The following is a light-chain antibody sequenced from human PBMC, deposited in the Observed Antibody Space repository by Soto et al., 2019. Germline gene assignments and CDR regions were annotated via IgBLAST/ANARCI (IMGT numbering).Light chain of an antibody. CDR1: QSVSSSY. CDR3: QQRSNWPQIT. J-gene: IGKJ5*01. CDR2: GVS. V-gene: IGKV3-11*01. Sequence: EVVLTQSPATLSLSPGERATLSCRAGQSVSSSYLAVYQQKPGQAPRLLMYGVSTRATGIPARFGGSGSATEFTLTISSLEPEDFAVYYCQQRSNWPQITFGQGTRLEIK.